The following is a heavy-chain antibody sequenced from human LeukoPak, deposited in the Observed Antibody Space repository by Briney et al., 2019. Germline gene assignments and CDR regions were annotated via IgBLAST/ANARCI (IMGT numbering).Heavy chain of an antibody. V-gene: IGHV3-30*02. J-gene: IGHJ4*02. CDR1: GFTFSSYG. Sequence: PGGSLRLSCAASGFTFSSYGMHWVRQAPGEGLEWVAFIRYDGSNKYYADSVKGRFTISRDNSKNTLYLQMNSLRAEDTAVYYCAKDSRKDGSGSYMDYWGQGTLVTVSS. CDR2: IRYDGSNK. CDR3: AKDSRKDGSGSYMDY. D-gene: IGHD3-10*01.